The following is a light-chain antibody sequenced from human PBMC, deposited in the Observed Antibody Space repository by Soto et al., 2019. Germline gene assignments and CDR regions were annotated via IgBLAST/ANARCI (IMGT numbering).Light chain of an antibody. J-gene: IGLJ1*01. Sequence: QSALTQPASVFGSPGQSVTFSCTGTSSDVGGYNFVSWYQQHPGKAPKLMIYEVSSRPSGVSNRFSGSKSGNTASLTISGLQPEDEADYYCSSYTTSSTVVFGTATKLTVL. CDR3: SSYTTSSTVV. V-gene: IGLV2-14*03. CDR2: EVS. CDR1: SSDVGGYNF.